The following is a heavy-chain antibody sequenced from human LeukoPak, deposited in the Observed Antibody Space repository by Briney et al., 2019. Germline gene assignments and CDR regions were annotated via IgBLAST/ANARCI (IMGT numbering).Heavy chain of an antibody. CDR3: ARRLEYSSGWYGNDAFDI. CDR1: GYSISSGYY. CDR2: IYHSGST. V-gene: IGHV4-38-2*01. Sequence: PSETLSLTCAVSGYSISSGYYWGWIRQPPGKGLEWIGSIYHSGSTYYNPSLKSRVTISVDTSKNQFSLKLSSVTAADTAMYYCARRLEYSSGWYGNDAFDIWGQGTMVTVSS. D-gene: IGHD6-19*01. J-gene: IGHJ3*02.